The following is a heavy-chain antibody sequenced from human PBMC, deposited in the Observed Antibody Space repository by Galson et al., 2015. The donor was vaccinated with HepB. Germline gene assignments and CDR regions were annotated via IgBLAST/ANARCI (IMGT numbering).Heavy chain of an antibody. CDR3: AMRVLLWFGELPNAEYFQH. CDR2: ISGSGGST. V-gene: IGHV3-23*01. CDR1: GFTFSSYA. D-gene: IGHD3-10*01. Sequence: SLRLSCAASGFTFSSYAMSWVRQAPGEGLEWVSAISGSGGSTYYADSVKGRFTISRDNSKNTLYLQMNSLRAEDTAVYYCAMRVLLWFGELPNAEYFQHWGQGTLVTVSS. J-gene: IGHJ1*01.